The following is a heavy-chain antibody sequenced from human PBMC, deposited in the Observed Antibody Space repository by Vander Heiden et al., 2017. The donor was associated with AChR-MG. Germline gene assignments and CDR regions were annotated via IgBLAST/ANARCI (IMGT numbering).Heavy chain of an antibody. J-gene: IGHJ5*02. CDR2: IIPIFGTA. Sequence: QVQLVQSGAEVKKPGSSVKVSCKASGGTFSSYAISWVRQAPGQGLEWMGGIIPIFGTANYAQKFQGRVTITADKSTSTAYMELSSLRSEDTAVYYCARDGSSGWSWGQDWFDPWGQGTLVTVSS. D-gene: IGHD6-19*01. CDR1: GGTFSSYA. CDR3: ARDGSSGWSWGQDWFDP. V-gene: IGHV1-69*06.